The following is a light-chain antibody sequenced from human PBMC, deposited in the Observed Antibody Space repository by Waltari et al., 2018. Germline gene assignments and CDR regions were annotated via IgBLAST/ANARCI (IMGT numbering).Light chain of an antibody. CDR3: QLYGTSFLWT. Sequence: ESVLTQSPDTLSLSPGERATLSCRASQTVNSNYLAWYQQKSGQAPRLLIYGASKRATGIPDRFSGSGSETAFTRTISRLEPEDFAVYYCQLYGTSFLWTFGQGTRVEI. CDR1: QTVNSNY. V-gene: IGKV3-20*01. J-gene: IGKJ1*01. CDR2: GAS.